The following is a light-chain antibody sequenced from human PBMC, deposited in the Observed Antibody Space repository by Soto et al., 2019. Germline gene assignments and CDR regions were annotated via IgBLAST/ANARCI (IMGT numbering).Light chain of an antibody. V-gene: IGKV1-39*01. Sequence: DIQMTQSPSSLSASVGDRVTITCRASQSISNCLSWFQQKPGQAPKLLIYAASSLQSGVPSRFRGSGSLTDFILAIDTLQPEDVATYYCEPTYIAPAKFGQGTKVGVK. CDR1: QSISNC. CDR2: AAS. J-gene: IGKJ1*01. CDR3: EPTYIAPAK.